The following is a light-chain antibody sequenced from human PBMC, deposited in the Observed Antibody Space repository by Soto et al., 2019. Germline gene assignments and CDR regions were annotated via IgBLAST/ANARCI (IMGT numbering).Light chain of an antibody. Sequence: QAVVTQEPSLTVSPGGTVTLTCGSSTGAVTSGHNSYWFQQKPGQAPRTLIYDTSNKPSWTPARFSGSLLGGKAALTLSGAQPEDEAEYYCLLSYSGARAFGGGTKLTLL. CDR3: LLSYSGARA. CDR2: DTS. J-gene: IGLJ2*01. CDR1: TGAVTSGHN. V-gene: IGLV7-46*01.